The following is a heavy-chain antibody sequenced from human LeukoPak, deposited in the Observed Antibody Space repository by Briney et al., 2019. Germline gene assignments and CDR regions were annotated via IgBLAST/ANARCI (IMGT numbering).Heavy chain of an antibody. Sequence: PSETLSLTCTVSGGSISTNAYYWAWIRQPPGKGLEWIGSVFYTGSTYYNPSLKSRVTISVDTSKNQFSLKLSSVTAADTAVYYCARQRPMVAYEIDHWGQGTLVTVSS. J-gene: IGHJ4*02. CDR3: ARQRPMVAYEIDH. CDR2: VFYTGST. D-gene: IGHD3-10*01. CDR1: GGSISTNAYY. V-gene: IGHV4-39*01.